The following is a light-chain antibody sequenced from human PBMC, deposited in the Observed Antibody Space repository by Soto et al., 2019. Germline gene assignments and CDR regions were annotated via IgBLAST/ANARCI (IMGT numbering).Light chain of an antibody. Sequence: EIELTQSPGTLSLSPGDSATLYCRASQSVSNNYLAWHQQPPGHAPGLLSYGASNGATGIPDRFSGSGSGKVFPLTISRLHPEDFAVYYRQQYGSSGTFGQGTKVDI. CDR1: QSVSNNY. CDR2: GAS. CDR3: QQYGSSGT. J-gene: IGKJ1*01. V-gene: IGKV3-20*01.